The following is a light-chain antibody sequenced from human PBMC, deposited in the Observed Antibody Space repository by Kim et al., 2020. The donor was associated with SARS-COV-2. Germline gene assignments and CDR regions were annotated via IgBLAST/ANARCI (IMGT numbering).Light chain of an antibody. J-gene: IGKJ4*01. CDR3: LQHSNYPLT. V-gene: IGKV1-17*03. CDR2: AAS. Sequence: ESVGDRVTITWRASQDISNSLAWFQQRPGKVPRRLIYAASSLQSGVPSRFSGSGSGTEFTLTIISLQPEDFATYYCLQHSNYPLTFGGGTKVDIK. CDR1: QDISNS.